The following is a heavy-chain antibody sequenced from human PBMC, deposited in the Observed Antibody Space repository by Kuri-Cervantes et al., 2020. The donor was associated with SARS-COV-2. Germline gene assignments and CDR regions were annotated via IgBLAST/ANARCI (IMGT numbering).Heavy chain of an antibody. Sequence: GESLKISCKGSGYRFTSYWIGWVRQMPGKGLEWMGIIYPGDSDTRYSPSFQGQVTISADKSISTAYLKWSSLKASDTAMYYCARPRGGSSWSRDAFDIWGQGTMVTVSS. CDR1: GYRFTSYW. D-gene: IGHD6-13*01. J-gene: IGHJ3*02. V-gene: IGHV5-51*01. CDR3: ARPRGGSSWSRDAFDI. CDR2: IYPGDSDT.